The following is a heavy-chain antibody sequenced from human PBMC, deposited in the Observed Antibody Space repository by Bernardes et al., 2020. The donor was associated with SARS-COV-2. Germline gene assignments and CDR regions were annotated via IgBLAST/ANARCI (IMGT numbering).Heavy chain of an antibody. J-gene: IGHJ6*02. CDR3: AREGGNQGYGMDV. V-gene: IGHV1-2*02. CDR1: GYTFTGYY. Sequence: ASVKVSCKASGYTFTGYYMHWVRQAPGQGLEWMGWINPNSGGTNYAQKFQGRVTMTRDTSISTAYMELSRLRSDDTAWYYCAREGGNQGYGMDVWGQGTTVTVSS. CDR2: INPNSGGT. D-gene: IGHD1-26*01.